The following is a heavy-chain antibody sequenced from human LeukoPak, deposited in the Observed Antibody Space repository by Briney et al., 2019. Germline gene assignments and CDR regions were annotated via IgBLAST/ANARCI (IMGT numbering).Heavy chain of an antibody. CDR2: INPNSGGT. D-gene: IGHD3-10*01. Sequence: ASVKVSCKASGYTFTGYYMHWVRQAPGQGLEWMGWINPNSGGTNYAQKFQGRVTMTRGTSISPAYMELSRLRSDDTAVYYCAXXXXXXXXXTMVRGAFTAWGQGTLVTVSS. V-gene: IGHV1-2*02. CDR3: AXXXXXXXXXTMVRGAFTA. J-gene: IGHJ5*02. CDR1: GYTFTGYY.